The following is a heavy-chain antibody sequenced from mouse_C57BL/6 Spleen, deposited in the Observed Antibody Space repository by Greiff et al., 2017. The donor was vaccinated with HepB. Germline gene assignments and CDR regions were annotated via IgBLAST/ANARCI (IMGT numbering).Heavy chain of an antibody. Sequence: QVQLQQPGTELVKPGASVKLSCKASGYTFTSYWMHWVKQRPGQGLEWIGKINPSNGGTNYNEKFKSKATLTVDKSSSTAYMQLSSLTSEDSAVYDGARGGSNYPHWYFDVWGTGTTVTVSS. V-gene: IGHV1-53*01. J-gene: IGHJ1*03. CDR3: ARGGSNYPHWYFDV. D-gene: IGHD2-5*01. CDR1: GYTFTSYW. CDR2: INPSNGGT.